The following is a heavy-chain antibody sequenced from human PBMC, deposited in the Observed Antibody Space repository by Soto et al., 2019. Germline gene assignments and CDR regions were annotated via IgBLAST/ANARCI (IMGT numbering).Heavy chain of an antibody. Sequence: EVQLLESGGGLVQPGGSLRLSCAASGFTFSTYAMTWVRQAPGKGLGWVSSISGRGGSTYYADSVKGRFTISRDNSKNTLDLQMNSLRAEDTAVYYCAKDGTYSSSWPYYFDYWGQGTLVTVS. V-gene: IGHV3-23*01. J-gene: IGHJ4*02. CDR2: ISGRGGST. D-gene: IGHD6-13*01. CDR3: AKDGTYSSSWPYYFDY. CDR1: GFTFSTYA.